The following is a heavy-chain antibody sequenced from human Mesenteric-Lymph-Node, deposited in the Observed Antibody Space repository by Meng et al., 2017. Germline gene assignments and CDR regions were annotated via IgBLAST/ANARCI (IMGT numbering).Heavy chain of an antibody. D-gene: IGHD2-8*01. V-gene: IGHV4-39*07. CDR2: IYYSGST. CDR3: ASVFELLGYCTNGVCYTGDY. J-gene: IGHJ4*02. Sequence: SETLSLTCTVSGGSISSSSYYWGWIRQPPGKGLEWIGSIYYSGSTYYNPSLKSRVTISVDKSKNQFSLKLSSVTAADTAVYYCASVFELLGYCTNGVCYTGDYWGQGTLVTVSS. CDR1: GGSISSSSYY.